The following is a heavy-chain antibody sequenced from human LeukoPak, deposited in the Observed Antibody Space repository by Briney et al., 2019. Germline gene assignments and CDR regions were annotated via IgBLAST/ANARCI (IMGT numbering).Heavy chain of an antibody. D-gene: IGHD3-10*01. V-gene: IGHV3-74*01. Sequence: GGSLRLSCAASGFTFSSYWMHWVRQAPGKGLVWVSRINSDGSSTSYADSVKGRFTISRDNAKNTLYLQMNSLRAEDTAVYYCARVDVLWFGDSLSFDYWGQGTLVTVSS. J-gene: IGHJ4*02. CDR1: GFTFSSYW. CDR2: INSDGSST. CDR3: ARVDVLWFGDSLSFDY.